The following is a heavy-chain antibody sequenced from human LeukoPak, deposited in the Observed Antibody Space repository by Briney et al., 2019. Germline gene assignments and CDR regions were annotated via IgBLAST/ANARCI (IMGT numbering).Heavy chain of an antibody. CDR1: GGSISSYY. CDR2: IYDSGST. D-gene: IGHD3-9*01. CDR3: ARGDYNRYFDY. Sequence: PSETLSLTCTVSGGSISSYYWSWIRQPPGKGLEWIGNIYDSGSTNYNPSLKSRVTMSVDTSNNHFSLKLRSATAADTAVYYCARGDYNRYFDYWGQGTLVTVSS. J-gene: IGHJ4*02. V-gene: IGHV4-59*01.